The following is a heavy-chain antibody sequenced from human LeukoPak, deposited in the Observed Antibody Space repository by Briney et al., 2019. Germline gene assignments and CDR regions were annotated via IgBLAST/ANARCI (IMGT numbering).Heavy chain of an antibody. Sequence: GGSLRPSCAASGFTFSSYGMHWVRQAPGKGLEWVAVMSHDGSLKSYADSVKGRFTISRDNSKNTLYLQMNSLRAEDTAVYYCAKVGGRKGEYFQHWGQGTLVTVSS. CDR2: MSHDGSLK. V-gene: IGHV3-30*18. CDR3: AKVGGRKGEYFQH. J-gene: IGHJ1*01. D-gene: IGHD6-25*01. CDR1: GFTFSSYG.